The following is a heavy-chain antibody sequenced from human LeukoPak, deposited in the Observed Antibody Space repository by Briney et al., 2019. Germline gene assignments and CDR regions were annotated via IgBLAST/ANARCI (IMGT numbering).Heavy chain of an antibody. CDR3: ARDHRGYSGYGRAYYYYGMDV. CDR2: INPNSGGT. J-gene: IGHJ6*02. D-gene: IGHD5-12*01. Sequence: ASVKVSCKASGYTFTGYYMHWVRQAPGQGLEWMGWINPNSGGTNYAQKFQGWVTMTRDTSISTAYMELSRLRSDDTAVYYCARDHRGYSGYGRAYYYYGMDVWGQGTLVTVSS. V-gene: IGHV1-2*04. CDR1: GYTFTGYY.